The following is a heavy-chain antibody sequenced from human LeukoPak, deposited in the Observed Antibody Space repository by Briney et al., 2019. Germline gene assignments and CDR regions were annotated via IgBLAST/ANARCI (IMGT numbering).Heavy chain of an antibody. J-gene: IGHJ4*02. CDR1: GFTFSDYY. CDR2: ISSSGNTI. V-gene: IGHV3-11*04. D-gene: IGHD6-6*01. CDR3: ARDQLALKLVLDY. Sequence: PGGSLRLSCAASGFTFSDYYMSWIRQAPGKGLEWVSYISSSGNTIYYADSVKGRFTISRGNAKNSLYLQMNSLRAEDTAVYYCARDQLALKLVLDYWGQGTLFTVSS.